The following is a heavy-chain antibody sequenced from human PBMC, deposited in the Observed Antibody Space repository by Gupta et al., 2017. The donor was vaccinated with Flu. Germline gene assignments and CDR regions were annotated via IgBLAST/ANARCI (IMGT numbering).Heavy chain of an antibody. D-gene: IGHD3-9*01. CDR1: GFTFSSYS. Sequence: EVQLVESGGGLVKPGGSLRLSCAASGFTFSSYSMNWVRQAPGKGLEWVSSISSSSSYIYYADSVKGRFTISRDNAKNSLYLQMNSLRAEDTAVYYCARLLTGYSPFDYWGQGTLVTVSS. V-gene: IGHV3-21*01. CDR2: ISSSSSYI. J-gene: IGHJ4*02. CDR3: ARLLTGYSPFDY.